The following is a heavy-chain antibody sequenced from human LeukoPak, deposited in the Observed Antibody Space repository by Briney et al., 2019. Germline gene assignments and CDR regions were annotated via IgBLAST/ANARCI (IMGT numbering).Heavy chain of an antibody. V-gene: IGHV1-8*01. CDR2: MNPNSGNT. CDR1: GYTFTSYD. J-gene: IGHJ4*02. CDR3: ARGVRRWLQFVVPGSLYYFDY. Sequence: ASVKVSCKASGYTFTSYDINWVRQATGQGLEWMGWMNPNSGNTGYAQKFQGRVTMTRNTSISTAYMELSSLRSEDTAVYYCARGVRRWLQFVVPGSLYYFDYWGQGTLVTVSS. D-gene: IGHD5-24*01.